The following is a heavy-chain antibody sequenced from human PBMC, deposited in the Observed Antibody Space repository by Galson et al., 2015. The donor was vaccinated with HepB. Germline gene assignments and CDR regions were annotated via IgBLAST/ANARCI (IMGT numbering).Heavy chain of an antibody. J-gene: IGHJ4*02. CDR3: SRDASSYASAFDY. Sequence: SRDNSKNTLYLQMNSLRAEDTAVYYCSRDASSYASAFDYWGQGTLVTASS. D-gene: IGHD3-16*01. V-gene: IGHV3-30*07.